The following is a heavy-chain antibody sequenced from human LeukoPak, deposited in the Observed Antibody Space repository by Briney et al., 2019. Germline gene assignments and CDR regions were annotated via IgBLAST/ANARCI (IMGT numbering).Heavy chain of an antibody. CDR3: ARDWEYYYGSLGYYYYGMDV. Sequence: RPSETLSLTCTVSGGSISSYYWSWVRQAPGKGLEWVSGINWNGGSTGYADSVKGRFTISRDNAKNSLYLQMNSLRAEDTALYYCARDWEYYYGSLGYYYYGMDVWGQGTTVTVSS. V-gene: IGHV3-20*04. CDR2: INWNGGST. J-gene: IGHJ6*02. D-gene: IGHD3-10*01. CDR1: GGSISSYY.